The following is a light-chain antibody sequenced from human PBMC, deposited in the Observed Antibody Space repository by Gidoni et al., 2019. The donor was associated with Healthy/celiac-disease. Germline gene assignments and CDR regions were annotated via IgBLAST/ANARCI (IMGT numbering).Light chain of an antibody. CDR3: QVWEV. Sequence: SYVLTPPPSVAVAPGKTARITCGGNNIGSKSVHWYQQKPGQAPVLVVYDDGGRPSGIPERFSGSNSGNTATLTISRVEAGDEADYYCQVWEVFGGGTKLTVL. CDR1: NIGSKS. V-gene: IGLV3-21*03. J-gene: IGLJ2*01. CDR2: DDG.